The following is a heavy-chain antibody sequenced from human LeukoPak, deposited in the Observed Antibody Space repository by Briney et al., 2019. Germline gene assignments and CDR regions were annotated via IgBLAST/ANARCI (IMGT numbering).Heavy chain of an antibody. V-gene: IGHV3-11*04. Sequence: KTGGSLRLSCAASGFTFRHYHMGWLRQAPGKALEWLSYISPTATTIFNADSVRGRFIFSRDNANNSLYLEINRLRVEDTALYYCARALTNNDFWGYYMDVWGRGTTVTVSS. J-gene: IGHJ6*03. CDR3: ARALTNNDFWGYYMDV. CDR1: GFTFRHYH. D-gene: IGHD3-3*01. CDR2: ISPTATTI.